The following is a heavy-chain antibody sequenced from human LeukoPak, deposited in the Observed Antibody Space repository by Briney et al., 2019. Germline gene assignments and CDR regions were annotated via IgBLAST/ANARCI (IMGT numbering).Heavy chain of an antibody. CDR3: ARGGSGYYNWFDP. CDR2: IYYSGST. CDR1: GGSITSYY. J-gene: IGHJ5*02. Sequence: PSEALSLTCTVSGGSITSYYWSWIRQPPGKGLEWIGYIYYSGSTNYNPSLKSRVTISVDTSKNQFSLKLSSVTAADTAVYYCARGGSGYYNWFDPWGQGTLVTVSS. D-gene: IGHD3-22*01. V-gene: IGHV4-59*08.